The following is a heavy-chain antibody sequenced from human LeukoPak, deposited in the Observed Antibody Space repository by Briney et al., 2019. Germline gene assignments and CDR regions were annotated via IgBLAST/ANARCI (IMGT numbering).Heavy chain of an antibody. CDR1: GGSFSGYY. CDR3: AAITMVRGVQVFDP. Sequence: SETLSLTCAVYGGSFSGYYWSWIRQPPGKGLEWIGEINHSGSTNYNPSLKSRVTISVDTSKNQFSLKLSSVTAVDTAVYYCAAITMVRGVQVFDPWGQGTLVTVSS. V-gene: IGHV4-34*01. CDR2: INHSGST. J-gene: IGHJ5*02. D-gene: IGHD3-10*01.